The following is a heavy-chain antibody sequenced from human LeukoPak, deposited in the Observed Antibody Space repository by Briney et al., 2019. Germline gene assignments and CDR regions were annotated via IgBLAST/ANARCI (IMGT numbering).Heavy chain of an antibody. J-gene: IGHJ4*02. D-gene: IGHD3-22*01. CDR2: INYNGGST. CDR1: GFTFDDYV. Sequence: GGSLRLSCAASGFTFDDYVMSWVRQAPGKGLEWVSTINYNGGSTSYADSVKGRFTISRDNAKNSLYLQMNSLRAEDAALYYCARDRRTYYYDTSGYHYFDYWGQGTLVTVSS. V-gene: IGHV3-20*04. CDR3: ARDRRTYYYDTSGYHYFDY.